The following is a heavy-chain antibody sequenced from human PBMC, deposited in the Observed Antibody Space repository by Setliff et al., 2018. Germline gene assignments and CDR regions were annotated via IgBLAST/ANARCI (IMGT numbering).Heavy chain of an antibody. CDR3: ARRNFYYDSSGFALYYYYMDV. Sequence: SVKVSCKASGGTFTNYAINWVRQAPGQGLEWMGGINPIFGTADYTQNFQGRVTITTDESTSTAYMELSSLRSEDTAIYYCARRNFYYDSSGFALYYYYMDVWGKGTTVTV. J-gene: IGHJ6*03. CDR1: GGTFTNYA. D-gene: IGHD3-22*01. CDR2: INPIFGTA. V-gene: IGHV1-69*05.